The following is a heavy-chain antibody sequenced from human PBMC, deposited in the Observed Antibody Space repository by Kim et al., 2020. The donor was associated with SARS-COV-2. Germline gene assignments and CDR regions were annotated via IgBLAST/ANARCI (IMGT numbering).Heavy chain of an antibody. J-gene: IGHJ6*02. D-gene: IGHD6-13*01. CDR1: GYSFTSYW. Sequence: GESLKISCKGSGYSFTSYWISWVRQMPGKGLEWMGRIDPSDSYTNYSPSFQGHVTISADKSISTAYLQWSSLKASDTAMYYCARRPGRQQLAPPRYGMDVWGQGTTVTVSS. V-gene: IGHV5-10-1*01. CDR3: ARRPGRQQLAPPRYGMDV. CDR2: IDPSDSYT.